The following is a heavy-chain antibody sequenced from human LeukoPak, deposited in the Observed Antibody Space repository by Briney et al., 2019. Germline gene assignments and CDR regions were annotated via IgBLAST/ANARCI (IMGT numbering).Heavy chain of an antibody. CDR3: TTDGVGVEGATYDN. V-gene: IGHV3-15*01. D-gene: IGHD1-26*01. CDR2: IKAKAHGGTI. CDR1: GFTFINAW. Sequence: GGSLRLSCATSGFTFINAWMAWVRQAPGKGLEWVGRIKAKAHGGTIEYAAPVKGRFTISRDDSKNTLYLQMNSLKTEDTAVYYCTTDGVGVEGATYDNWGQGTLVTVSS. J-gene: IGHJ4*02.